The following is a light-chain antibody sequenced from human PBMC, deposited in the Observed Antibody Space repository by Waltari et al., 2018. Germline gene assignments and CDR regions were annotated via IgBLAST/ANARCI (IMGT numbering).Light chain of an antibody. CDR2: DAS. Sequence: EIVLTRSPGTLSLSPGERATLSCRASQSVSKYLAWYQQKPGQAPRLLIYDASTRATGIPDRFSGSGWGTDFSLTISRLEPEDFAVYYCQKYGTLPATFGQGTKVQMK. J-gene: IGKJ1*01. CDR1: QSVSKY. CDR3: QKYGTLPAT. V-gene: IGKV3-20*01.